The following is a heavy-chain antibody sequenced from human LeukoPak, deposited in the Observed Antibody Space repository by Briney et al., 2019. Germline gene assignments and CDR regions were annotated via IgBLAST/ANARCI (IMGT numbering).Heavy chain of an antibody. J-gene: IGHJ4*02. CDR1: GFTFSSYW. CDR2: IKQDGSEK. D-gene: IGHD2-21*02. Sequence: GGSLRLSCAASGFTFSSYWMSWVRQAPGKGLEWVANIKQDGSEKYYVDSVKGRFTISRDNSKNTLYLQMNSLRADDTAVYYCVSPPGSPVTADSWGQGTLVTVSS. CDR3: VSPPGSPVTADS. V-gene: IGHV3-7*03.